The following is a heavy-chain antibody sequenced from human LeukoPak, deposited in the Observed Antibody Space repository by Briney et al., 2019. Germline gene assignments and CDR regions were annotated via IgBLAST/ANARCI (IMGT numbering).Heavy chain of an antibody. Sequence: PSETLSLTCAVYGGSFSGYYWSWIRQPPGKGLEWIGEINHSGSTNFNPSLKSRVTISVDTSKNQFSLKLSSVTAADTAMYYCTSPAGRVNYWGQGTLVTVSS. J-gene: IGHJ4*02. D-gene: IGHD2-2*01. V-gene: IGHV4-34*01. CDR1: GGSFSGYY. CDR3: TSPAGRVNY. CDR2: INHSGST.